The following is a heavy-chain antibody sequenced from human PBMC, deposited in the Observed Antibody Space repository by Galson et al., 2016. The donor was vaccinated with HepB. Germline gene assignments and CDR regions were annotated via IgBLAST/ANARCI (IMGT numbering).Heavy chain of an antibody. V-gene: IGHV1-18*01. Sequence: SVKVSCKASGYSFSRHGLNWVRLAPGQGPEWLGWINIYNGDTKNAQQFQGRVTMTRDTSTSTAYMELRGLRPDDTAVYYCARDMGPAANPRDASDLWGQGTMVIVSS. CDR1: GYSFSRHG. CDR2: INIYNGDT. J-gene: IGHJ3*01. CDR3: ARDMGPAANPRDASDL. D-gene: IGHD2-2*01.